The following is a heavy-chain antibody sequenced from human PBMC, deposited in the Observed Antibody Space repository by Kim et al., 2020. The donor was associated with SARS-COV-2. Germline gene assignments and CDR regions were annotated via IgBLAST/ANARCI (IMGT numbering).Heavy chain of an antibody. D-gene: IGHD6-13*01. CDR1: GGSFSGYY. Sequence: SETLSLTCAVYGGSFSGYYWSWIRQPPGKGLEWIGEINHSGSTNYNPSLKSRVTISVDTSKNQFSLKLSSVTAADTAVYYCASGGRQQLVYYFDYWGQGT. CDR3: ASGGRQQLVYYFDY. V-gene: IGHV4-34*01. J-gene: IGHJ4*02. CDR2: INHSGST.